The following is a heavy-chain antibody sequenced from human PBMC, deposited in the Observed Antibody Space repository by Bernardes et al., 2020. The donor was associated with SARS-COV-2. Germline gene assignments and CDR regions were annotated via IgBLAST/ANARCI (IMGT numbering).Heavy chain of an antibody. D-gene: IGHD5-18*01. CDR2: ISWNSGSI. J-gene: IGHJ3*02. V-gene: IGHV3-9*02. Sequence: GGSLRLSCEASGFTSSDYAMHWVRQPPGKGLEWVSGISWNSGSIGYAASVKGRFTISRNSARTSLYLEMTSLVPEDTALYYCVKEYRVEDAFDIWGQGTMVTVSS. CDR1: GFTSSDYA. CDR3: VKEYRVEDAFDI.